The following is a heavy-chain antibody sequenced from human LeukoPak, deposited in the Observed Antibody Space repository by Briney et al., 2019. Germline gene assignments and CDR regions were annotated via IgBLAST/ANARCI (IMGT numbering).Heavy chain of an antibody. J-gene: IGHJ4*02. CDR2: IWHDGTNE. V-gene: IGHV3-33*01. CDR3: ARDKEVAGIFDY. D-gene: IGHD6-19*01. Sequence: GGSLRLSCAASGSTFSDFGMHWVRQAPGKGLEWVALIWHDGTNEYYADSVKGRFTISRDNAKNSLYLQMNSLRAEDTAVYYCARDKEVAGIFDYWGQGTLVTVSS. CDR1: GSTFSDFG.